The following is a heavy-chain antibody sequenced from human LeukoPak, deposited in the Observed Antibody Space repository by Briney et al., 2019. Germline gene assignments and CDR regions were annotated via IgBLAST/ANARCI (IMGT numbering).Heavy chain of an antibody. CDR2: INHSGST. Sequence: MSSETLSLTCAVYGGSFSGYYWSWIRQPPGKGLEWIGEINHSGSTNYNPSLKSRVTISVDTSKNQFSLKLSSVTAADTAVYYCARVDGIAVADAFDIWGQGTMVTVSS. V-gene: IGHV4-34*01. J-gene: IGHJ3*02. D-gene: IGHD6-19*01. CDR3: ARVDGIAVADAFDI. CDR1: GGSFSGYY.